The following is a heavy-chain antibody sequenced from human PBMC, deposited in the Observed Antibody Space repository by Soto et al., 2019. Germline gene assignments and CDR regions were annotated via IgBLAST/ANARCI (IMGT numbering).Heavy chain of an antibody. CDR3: ARDPRTYYDILTGNRRWFAP. CDR2: IWYDGSNK. Sequence: GGSLRLSCAASGFTFSSYGMHWVRQAPGKGLEWVAVIWYDGSNKYYADSVKGRFTISRDNSKNTLYLQMNSLRAEDTAVYYCARDPRTYYDILTGNRRWFAPWGQGTLVTVSS. V-gene: IGHV3-33*01. J-gene: IGHJ5*02. D-gene: IGHD3-9*01. CDR1: GFTFSSYG.